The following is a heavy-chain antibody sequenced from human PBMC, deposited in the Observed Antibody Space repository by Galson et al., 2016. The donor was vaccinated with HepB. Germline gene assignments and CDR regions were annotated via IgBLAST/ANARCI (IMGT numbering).Heavy chain of an antibody. CDR1: EFTFTSYA. CDR2: INNSGGRT. D-gene: IGHD6-6*01. V-gene: IGHV3-23*01. J-gene: IGHJ4*02. CDR3: AKDRWTGQLLPHGFDY. Sequence: SLRLSCAASEFTFTSYAMSWVRQAPGKGLEWVSSINNSGGRTHYADSVKGRFTISRDNSKNTLFLQMNSLRAEDTALYYCAKDRWTGQLLPHGFDYWGQGTLFTVSS.